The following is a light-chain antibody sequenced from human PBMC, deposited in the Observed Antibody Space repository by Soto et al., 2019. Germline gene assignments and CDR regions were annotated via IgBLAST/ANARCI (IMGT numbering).Light chain of an antibody. V-gene: IGLV1-40*01. CDR2: GNS. CDR1: SSNIGAGYD. Sequence: QSVLTQPPSVSGAPGQRVTISCTCGSSNIGAGYDVHWYQQLPGTAPKLLIYGNSNRPSGVPDRFSGSKSGTSASLAITGLQAEDEADYYCQSYDSSLSGSKVFGGGTQLTVL. J-gene: IGLJ2*01. CDR3: QSYDSSLSGSKV.